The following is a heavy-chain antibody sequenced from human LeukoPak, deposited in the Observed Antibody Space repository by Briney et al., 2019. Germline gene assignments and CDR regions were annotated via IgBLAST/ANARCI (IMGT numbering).Heavy chain of an antibody. CDR3: ARGRYCSADICSGGDAFDI. D-gene: IGHD2-15*01. Sequence: SETLSLTCTVSGGSINNYYWSWIRQPAGKGLEWIGRIYTRGSTNYNPSLKSRVTMSVDTSKNQFSLKLCPVTAADTAVYYCARGRYCSADICSGGDAFDIWGQGTMVSVSS. CDR1: GGSINNYY. CDR2: IYTRGST. V-gene: IGHV4-4*07. J-gene: IGHJ3*02.